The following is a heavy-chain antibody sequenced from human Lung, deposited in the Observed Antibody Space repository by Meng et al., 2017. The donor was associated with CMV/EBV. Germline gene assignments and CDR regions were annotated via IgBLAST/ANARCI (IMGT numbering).Heavy chain of an antibody. V-gene: IGHV3-33*06. J-gene: IGHJ6*02. D-gene: IGHD3-9*01. CDR2: IWNDGSIK. CDR1: GFTFSSYG. CDR3: AKAQFGRYFDGRDGMDV. Sequence: GGSLRLSCAASGFTFSSYGMHWVRKAPGKGLEWVAVIWNDGSIKYYADSVKGRFTISRDNSKNTLYLQMYSLRADDTAVYHCAKAQFGRYFDGRDGMDVWGQGTXVTVSS.